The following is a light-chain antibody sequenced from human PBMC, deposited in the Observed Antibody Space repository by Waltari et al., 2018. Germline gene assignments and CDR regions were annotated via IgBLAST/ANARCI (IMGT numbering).Light chain of an antibody. CDR1: QGISTW. Sequence: DIQMTQSPSSVSASVGDRVTITCRASQGISTWLAWYQQKPGNAPKLLIYSASTLQTGVPSRFSGSGSGTDFSLTIDSLQPEDFATYYCQQGNSFPPTFGQGTKVENK. CDR2: SAS. J-gene: IGKJ1*01. V-gene: IGKV1-12*01. CDR3: QQGNSFPPT.